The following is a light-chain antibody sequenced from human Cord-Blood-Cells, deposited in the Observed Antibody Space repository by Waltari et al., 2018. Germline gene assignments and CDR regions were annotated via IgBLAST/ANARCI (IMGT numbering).Light chain of an antibody. Sequence: SSELTQDPAVSVALGQTVRITCQGDSLRSYYASWYQQKPGQAPVLVIYGKNNRPSGIPDRFSGSSSGNTASLTITGAQAEEEADYYCNSRDSSGKAVFGGGTKLTVL. CDR2: GKN. V-gene: IGLV3-19*01. CDR1: SLRSYY. CDR3: NSRDSSGKAV. J-gene: IGLJ2*01.